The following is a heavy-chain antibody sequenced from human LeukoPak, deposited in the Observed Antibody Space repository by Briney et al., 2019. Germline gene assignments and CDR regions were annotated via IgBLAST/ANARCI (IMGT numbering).Heavy chain of an antibody. D-gene: IGHD1-26*01. CDR3: ASDGAYAMAV. J-gene: IGHJ6*02. CDR1: GFTFSSYG. Sequence: GRSLRLSCAASGFTFSSYGMHWVRQAPGKGLVWVSHINNDATRTTYADSVRGRFTISRDNAKNTVSPQMNSLRAEDTAVYYCASDGAYAMAVWGQGTTVTVSS. CDR2: INNDATRT. V-gene: IGHV3-74*01.